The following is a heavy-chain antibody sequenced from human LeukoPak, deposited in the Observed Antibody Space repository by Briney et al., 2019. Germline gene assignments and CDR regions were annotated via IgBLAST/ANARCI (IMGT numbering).Heavy chain of an antibody. D-gene: IGHD2-15*01. CDR2: ISGSSGNT. CDR1: GFTFSNSA. V-gene: IGHV3-23*01. CDR3: AKGRLARPFVAPDV. Sequence: PGGSLRLSCAASGFTFSNSAMSWVRQAPGKGLEWVSAISGSSGNTYYADSVKGRFTISRDNSKNTLYLQMNSLRAEDTAVYYCAKGRLARPFVAPDVWGQVTTVTVSS. J-gene: IGHJ6*02.